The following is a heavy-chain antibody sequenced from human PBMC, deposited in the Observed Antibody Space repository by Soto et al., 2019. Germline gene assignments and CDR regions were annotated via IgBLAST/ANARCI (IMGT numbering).Heavy chain of an antibody. V-gene: IGHV1-8*01. D-gene: IGHD4-17*01. Sequence: QVQLVQSGAEVRKPGASVKVSCKASGYTFTSYDINWVRQATGQGLEYLGWMSPNSGNTGYVQKFQGRCTRTWATSITTAYMELSSLRSEDTAVYFCARGVKYGAYSRWFDPWGQGTLVTVSS. J-gene: IGHJ5*02. CDR3: ARGVKYGAYSRWFDP. CDR1: GYTFTSYD. CDR2: MSPNSGNT.